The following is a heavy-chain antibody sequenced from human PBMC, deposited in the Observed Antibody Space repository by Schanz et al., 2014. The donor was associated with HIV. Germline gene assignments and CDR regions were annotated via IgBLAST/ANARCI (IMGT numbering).Heavy chain of an antibody. CDR1: GFTFSSFG. V-gene: IGHV3-NL1*01. Sequence: QVQLAESGGGVVQPGGSLRLSCAASGFTFSSFGMHWVRQAPGKGLEWVSDISGSGGSTYYADSVKGRFTISRDNSKNTLSLQMSSLRAEDTAVYYCARDAASHSYGSTMDVWGQGTTVTVSS. J-gene: IGHJ6*02. CDR3: ARDAASHSYGSTMDV. CDR2: ISGSGGST. D-gene: IGHD5-18*01.